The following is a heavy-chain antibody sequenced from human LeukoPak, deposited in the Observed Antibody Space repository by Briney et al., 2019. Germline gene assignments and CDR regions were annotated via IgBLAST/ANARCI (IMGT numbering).Heavy chain of an antibody. J-gene: IGHJ4*02. CDR2: LFDSVNT. V-gene: IGHV4-59*11. D-gene: IGHD3-22*01. CDR3: ATIRRAAILGYFDF. Sequence: PSETLSLTCAVSGGSISSHYCSWIWQPPGKGLEWIAYLFDSVNTKDNPSLQSRVTLSADTSQNQFSLRLSSVTAAETPVYYCATIRRAAILGYFDFWGQGIKVTVSS. CDR1: GGSISSHY.